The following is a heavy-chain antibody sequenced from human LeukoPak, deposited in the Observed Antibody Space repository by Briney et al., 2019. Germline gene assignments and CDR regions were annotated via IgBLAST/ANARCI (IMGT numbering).Heavy chain of an antibody. Sequence: ASVKVCCEASGYTFTTYDINWGREATGQGHEWMGGMNPNSGNTAYAQKFQVRVTMTRNTSIRTAYMELSSLRSEDTAVYYCARANFYGSGKKDLDYWGQGTLVTVSS. CDR2: MNPNSGNT. V-gene: IGHV1-8*02. CDR1: GYTFTTYD. CDR3: ARANFYGSGKKDLDY. D-gene: IGHD3-10*01. J-gene: IGHJ4*02.